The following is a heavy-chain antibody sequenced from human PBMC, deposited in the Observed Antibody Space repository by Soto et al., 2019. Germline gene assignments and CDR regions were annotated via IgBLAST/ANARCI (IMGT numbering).Heavy chain of an antibody. CDR3: ARYGSGSYYPTTFDY. Sequence: SETLSLTCSVSGDSISSGGYYWSWIRQHPGKGLELIGYIYYSGSTYYNPSLKSRVTISVDTSQNQFSLKLISVTAADTAVYFCARYGSGSYYPTTFDYWGQGTLVTVSS. CDR1: GDSISSGGYY. J-gene: IGHJ4*02. V-gene: IGHV4-31*03. D-gene: IGHD3-10*01. CDR2: IYYSGST.